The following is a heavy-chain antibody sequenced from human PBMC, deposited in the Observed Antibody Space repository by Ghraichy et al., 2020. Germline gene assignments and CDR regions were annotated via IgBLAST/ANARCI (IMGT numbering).Heavy chain of an antibody. CDR2: ISGSGGST. V-gene: IGHV3-23*01. D-gene: IGHD6-25*01. Sequence: ISGSGGSTYYADSVKGRFTISRDNSKNTLYLQMNSLRAEDTAVYYCAKDLRLSYNYYYYYMDVWGKGTTVPVS. J-gene: IGHJ6*03. CDR3: AKDLRLSYNYYYYYMDV.